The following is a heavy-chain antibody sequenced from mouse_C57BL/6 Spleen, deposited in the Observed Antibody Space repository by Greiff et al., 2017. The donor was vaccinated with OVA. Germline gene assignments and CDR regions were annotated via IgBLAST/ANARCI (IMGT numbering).Heavy chain of an antibody. J-gene: IGHJ2*01. D-gene: IGHD6-5*01. Sequence: EVQVVESGGGLVKPGGSLKLSCAASGFTFSSYAMSWVRQTPEKRLEWVATISDGGSYTYYPDNVKGRFTISRDNAKNNLYLQMSHLKSEDTAMYYCARDLPYAYFDYWGQGTTLTVSS. CDR3: ARDLPYAYFDY. CDR1: GFTFSSYA. V-gene: IGHV5-4*01. CDR2: ISDGGSYT.